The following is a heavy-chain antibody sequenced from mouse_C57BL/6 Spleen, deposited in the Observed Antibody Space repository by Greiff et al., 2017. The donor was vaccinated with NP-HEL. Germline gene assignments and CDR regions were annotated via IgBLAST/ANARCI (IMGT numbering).Heavy chain of an antibody. D-gene: IGHD1-1*01. CDR2: IHPNSGST. Sequence: VQLQQPGAELVKPGASVKLSCKASGYTFTSYWMHWVKQRPGQGLEWIGMIHPNSGSTNYNEKFKSKATLTVDKSSSTAYMQLSSLTSEDSAVYYCARQGGSSYRNYAMDYWGQGTSVTVSS. CDR1: GYTFTSYW. CDR3: ARQGGSSYRNYAMDY. V-gene: IGHV1-64*01. J-gene: IGHJ4*01.